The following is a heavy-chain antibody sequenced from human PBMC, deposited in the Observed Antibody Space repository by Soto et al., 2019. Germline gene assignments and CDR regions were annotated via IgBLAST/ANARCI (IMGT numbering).Heavy chain of an antibody. CDR1: GGSISSYY. J-gene: IGHJ6*03. CDR3: ARHWGYSSGWLTSNYYYYYMDV. D-gene: IGHD6-19*01. V-gene: IGHV4-59*08. Sequence: SETLFLTCTVSGGSISSYYWSWIRQPPGKGLEWIGYIYYSGSTNYNPSLKSRVTISVDTSKNQFSLKLSSVTAADTAVYYCARHWGYSSGWLTSNYYYYYMDVWGKGTTVTVSS. CDR2: IYYSGST.